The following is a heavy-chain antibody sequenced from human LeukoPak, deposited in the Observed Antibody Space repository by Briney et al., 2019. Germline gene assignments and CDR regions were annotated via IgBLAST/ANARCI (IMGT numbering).Heavy chain of an antibody. Sequence: SETLSLTCTVSGGSISSSSYYWSWIRQPPGKGLEWIGEINHSGSTNYNPSLKSRVTISVDTSKNQFSLKLSSVTAADTAVYYCARVIYCGGDCYSYYYYMDVWGKGTTVTVSS. CDR2: INHSGST. J-gene: IGHJ6*03. V-gene: IGHV4-39*07. CDR3: ARVIYCGGDCYSYYYYMDV. CDR1: GGSISSSSYY. D-gene: IGHD2-21*02.